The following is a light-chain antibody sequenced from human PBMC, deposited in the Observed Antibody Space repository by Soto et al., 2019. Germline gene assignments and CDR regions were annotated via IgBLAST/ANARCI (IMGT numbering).Light chain of an antibody. CDR3: QQDDTSPYT. J-gene: IGKJ2*01. V-gene: IGKV3-20*01. CDR2: GAS. CDR1: QSVSSSY. Sequence: IVLTQSPDTLSLFPGERATLSCRASQSVSSSYLAWYQQKPGQAPRLLIYGASSRATGIPDRFSGSGSGTDFTLTIRRLEPEDVAVYYCQQDDTSPYTFGQGTKLEIK.